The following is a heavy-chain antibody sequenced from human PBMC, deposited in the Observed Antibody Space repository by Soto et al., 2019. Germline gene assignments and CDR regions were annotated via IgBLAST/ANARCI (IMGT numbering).Heavy chain of an antibody. Sequence: PSETLSLTCTVSGDSISGYYWTWIRQPPGKGLEWIGYIYYSGSTNYNPSLKSRVTISVDTSKNQFSLKLSSMTAADTAVYYCARAPVAAPFDYWGQGTLVTVSS. CDR1: GDSISGYY. D-gene: IGHD6-19*01. V-gene: IGHV4-59*08. J-gene: IGHJ4*02. CDR3: ARAPVAAPFDY. CDR2: IYYSGST.